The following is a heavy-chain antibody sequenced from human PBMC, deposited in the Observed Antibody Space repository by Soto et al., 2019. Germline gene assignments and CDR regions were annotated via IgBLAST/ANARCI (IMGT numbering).Heavy chain of an antibody. Sequence: SETLSLTCTVSGGSISSGGYYWSWIRQHPGKGLEWIGYIYYSGSTYYNPSLKSRVTISVDTSKNQFSLKLSSVTAADTAVYYCARTGAGYGDHSYFDYWGQGTLVTVSS. D-gene: IGHD4-17*01. CDR2: IYYSGST. CDR3: ARTGAGYGDHSYFDY. J-gene: IGHJ4*02. CDR1: GGSISSGGYY. V-gene: IGHV4-31*03.